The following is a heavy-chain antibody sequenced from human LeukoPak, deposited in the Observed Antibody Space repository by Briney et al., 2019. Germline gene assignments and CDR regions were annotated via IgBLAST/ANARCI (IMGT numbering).Heavy chain of an antibody. V-gene: IGHV3-33*01. CDR1: GFTFSSYD. J-gene: IGHJ3*02. CDR3: ARARSTYSTPDGFDI. CDR2: IWYDGSSK. Sequence: GGSLRLSCAASGFTFSSYDMHWVRQAPGKWLEWVAVIWYDGSSKNYPDGRFTISRDNSKNTLYLQMNSLRAEDTAVYYCARARSTYSTPDGFDIWGQGTMVTVSS. D-gene: IGHD2-21*01.